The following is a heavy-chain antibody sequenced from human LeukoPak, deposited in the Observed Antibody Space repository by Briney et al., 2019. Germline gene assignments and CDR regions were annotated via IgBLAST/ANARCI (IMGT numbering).Heavy chain of an antibody. D-gene: IGHD2-8*02. CDR3: VRDHYWAFDS. V-gene: IGHV3-21*05. CDR2: IRGRSTDI. J-gene: IGHJ4*02. Sequence: AGGSLRLSCEASGFILSSFSMNWVRQAPGKGLEWIAYIRGRSTDISYADSAKGRFTISRDDAKSSLFLQMGSLRTEDTAVYYCVRDHYWAFDSWGQGTLVTVSS. CDR1: GFILSSFS.